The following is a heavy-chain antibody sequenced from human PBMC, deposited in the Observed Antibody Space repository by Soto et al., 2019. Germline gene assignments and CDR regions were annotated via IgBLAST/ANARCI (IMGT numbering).Heavy chain of an antibody. V-gene: IGHV3-74*01. CDR1: GFLFNTYW. J-gene: IGHJ4*02. CDR3: AIGGGDYNYLDY. D-gene: IGHD3-9*01. CDR2: IKSDGSST. Sequence: EVQLVESGGGLVQPGGSLRLSCAASGFLFNTYWMFWVRQAPRKGLLWVSRIKSDGSSTNYADSVKGRFTISRENAKNTLYLQMTRLRADDTAVYYCAIGGGDYNYLDYWGQGILVTVSS.